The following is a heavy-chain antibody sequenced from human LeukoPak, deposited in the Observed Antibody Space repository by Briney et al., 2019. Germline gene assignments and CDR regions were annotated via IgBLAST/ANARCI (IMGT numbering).Heavy chain of an antibody. CDR3: AKDTGYSYGPNIDY. V-gene: IGHV3-9*01. D-gene: IGHD5-18*01. CDR2: ISWNSGSI. J-gene: IGHJ4*02. Sequence: GRSLRLSCAASGFTFDDYAMHWVRQAPGKGLEWVSGISWNSGSIGYADSVKGRFTISRDNAKNSLYLQMNSLRAEDTALYYCAKDTGYSYGPNIDYWGQGTLATVSS. CDR1: GFTFDDYA.